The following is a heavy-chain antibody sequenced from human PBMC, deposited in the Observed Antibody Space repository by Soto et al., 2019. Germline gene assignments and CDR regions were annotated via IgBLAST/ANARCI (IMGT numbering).Heavy chain of an antibody. CDR1: GYTFTSYG. CDR3: ARXLGYCSSTSCRSGWFDP. Sequence: ASVKVSCKASGYTFTSYGISWVRQAPGQGLEWMGWISAYNGNTNYAQKLQGRVTMTTDTSTSTAYMELRSLRSDDTAVYYCARXLGYCSSTSCRSGWFDPWGQGTLVTVSS. CDR2: ISAYNGNT. D-gene: IGHD2-2*01. V-gene: IGHV1-18*04. J-gene: IGHJ5*02.